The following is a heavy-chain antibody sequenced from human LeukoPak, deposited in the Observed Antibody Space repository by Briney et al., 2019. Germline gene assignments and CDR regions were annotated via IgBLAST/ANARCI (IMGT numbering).Heavy chain of an antibody. J-gene: IGHJ5*02. CDR1: GGSIRSSSFY. CDR3: ARRRSLKWELEGNWFDP. CDR2: IYYSGSP. Sequence: SETLSLTCIVSGGSIRSSSFYWGWIRQPPGKGLEWIGSIYYSGSPYYSPSLKSRVTISVDTSKNQFSLKLSSVIPADTAVYSCARRRSLKWELEGNWFDPWGQGTLVTVSS. V-gene: IGHV4-39*01. D-gene: IGHD1-26*01.